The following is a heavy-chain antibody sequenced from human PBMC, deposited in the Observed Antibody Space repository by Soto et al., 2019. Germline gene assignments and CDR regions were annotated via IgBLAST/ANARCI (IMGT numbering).Heavy chain of an antibody. CDR1: GFSLSTSGVG. CDR3: AHSPDPGIAAAAVNWFDP. J-gene: IGHJ5*02. V-gene: IGHV2-5*02. D-gene: IGHD6-13*01. CDR2: IYWDDDK. Sequence: QITLKESGPTLVKPTQTLTLTCTFSGFSLSTSGVGVGWIRQPPGKALEWLALIYWDDDKRYSRSLKSRLTITKDTSKNQVVLTMTNMDPVDTATYYCAHSPDPGIAAAAVNWFDPWGQGTLVTVSS.